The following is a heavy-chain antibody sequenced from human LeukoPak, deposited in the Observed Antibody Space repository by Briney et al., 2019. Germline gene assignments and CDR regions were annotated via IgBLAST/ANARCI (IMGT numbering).Heavy chain of an antibody. Sequence: GGSLRLSCAASGFTFSSYAMHWVRQAPGKGLEWVAVISYDGSNKYYADSVKGRFTISRDNSKNTLYLQMNSLRAEDTAVYYCARGRIVGAKAIDYWGQGTLVTVSS. CDR3: ARGRIVGAKAIDY. J-gene: IGHJ4*02. CDR2: ISYDGSNK. CDR1: GFTFSSYA. V-gene: IGHV3-30*01. D-gene: IGHD1-26*01.